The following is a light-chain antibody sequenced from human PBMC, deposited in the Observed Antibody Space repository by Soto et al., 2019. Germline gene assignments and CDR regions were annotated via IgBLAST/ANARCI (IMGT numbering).Light chain of an antibody. CDR1: SSDVGGYNY. Sequence: QSVLTQPASVSGSPGQSITISCTGTSSDVGGYNYVSWYQQHPGKAPKLMIXXXXXXXXXXXXXXXGSKSGNTASLTISGXXXXXXXXXXCSSYTSSSTVVFGGGTKLTVL. J-gene: IGLJ2*01. CDR2: XXX. CDR3: SSYTSSSTVV. V-gene: IGLV2-14*01.